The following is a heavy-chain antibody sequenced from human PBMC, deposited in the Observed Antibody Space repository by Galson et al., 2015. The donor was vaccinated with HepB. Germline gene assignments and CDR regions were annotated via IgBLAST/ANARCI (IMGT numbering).Heavy chain of an antibody. CDR2: ISSSSSTI. D-gene: IGHD3-22*01. J-gene: IGHJ3*02. Sequence: SLRLSCAASGFTFSSYSVNWVRQAPGKGLEWVSDISSSSSTIYYADSVKGRFTISRDNAKNSLYLQMNSLRAEDTAVYYCARDRTYYYDSSGYSALNAFDIWGQGTMVTVSS. V-gene: IGHV3-48*01. CDR1: GFTFSSYS. CDR3: ARDRTYYYDSSGYSALNAFDI.